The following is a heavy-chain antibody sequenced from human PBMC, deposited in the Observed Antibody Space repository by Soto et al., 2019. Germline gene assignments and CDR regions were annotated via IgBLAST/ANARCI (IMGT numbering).Heavy chain of an antibody. CDR3: APQAFDY. J-gene: IGHJ4*02. Sequence: GGSLRLSCAAPGFTFSNYGMHWVRQAPGKGLEWVAFVWLDGSNKYYADSVRDRFTISRVNSKNTLYLQMNSLRAEDTAVYHCAPQAFDYWGQGTLVTVS. CDR2: VWLDGSNK. V-gene: IGHV3-30*02. CDR1: GFTFSNYG.